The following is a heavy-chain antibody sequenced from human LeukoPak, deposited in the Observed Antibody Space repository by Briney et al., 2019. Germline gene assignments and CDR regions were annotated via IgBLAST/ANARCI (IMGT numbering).Heavy chain of an antibody. Sequence: GGSLRLSCAASGFTFSSYWMHWVRQAPGKGLVWVSRINSDGSSTTYADSVKGRFTISRDSAKNTLYLQMNSLRAEDTAVYYCARVNYDFWSFLTWGQGTLVTVSS. CDR2: INSDGSST. CDR3: ARVNYDFWSFLT. D-gene: IGHD3-3*01. CDR1: GFTFSSYW. J-gene: IGHJ5*02. V-gene: IGHV3-74*01.